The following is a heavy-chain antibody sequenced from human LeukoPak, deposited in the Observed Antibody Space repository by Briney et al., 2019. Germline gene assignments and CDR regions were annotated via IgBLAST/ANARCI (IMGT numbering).Heavy chain of an antibody. V-gene: IGHV3-20*04. D-gene: IGHD5-24*01. CDR2: INWNGGST. CDR1: GFTFDDYG. CDR3: AKYGVQRRWLQSAYFDY. J-gene: IGHJ4*02. Sequence: PGGSLRLSCAASGFTFDDYGMSWVRQAPGKGLEWVSGINWNGGSTGYADSVKGRFTISRDNAKNSLYLQMNSLRAEDTAVYYCAKYGVQRRWLQSAYFDYWGQGTLVTVSS.